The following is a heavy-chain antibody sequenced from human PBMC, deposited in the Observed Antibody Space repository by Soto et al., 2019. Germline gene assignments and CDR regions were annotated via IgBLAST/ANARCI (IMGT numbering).Heavy chain of an antibody. Sequence: PSETLSLTCAVSGGSISSSNWWSWVRQTPGKGLEWIGEIYHSGSTNYNPSLKSRVTISIDKPTNQFSLKMSSVTAADTAVYYCARDATYYYDSTAYYLKGIAPWGQGTLVPVSS. CDR2: IYHSGST. J-gene: IGHJ5*02. CDR1: GGSISSSNW. D-gene: IGHD3-22*01. CDR3: ARDATYYYDSTAYYLKGIAP. V-gene: IGHV4-4*02.